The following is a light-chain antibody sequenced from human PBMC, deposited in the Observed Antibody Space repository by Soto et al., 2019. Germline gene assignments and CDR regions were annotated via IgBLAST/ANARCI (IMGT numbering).Light chain of an antibody. CDR2: EVS. CDR3: FSYTTSSTLV. V-gene: IGLV2-14*01. Sequence: QSVLTQPASGSGSPGQSITICCTGTSSDVGGYNYVSWYQQHPAKAPKLMIYEVSNRPSGVSHRFSGSKSGNTASLTISGLQAEDEADYYCFSYTTSSTLVFGGGTKLTVL. J-gene: IGLJ3*02. CDR1: SSDVGGYNY.